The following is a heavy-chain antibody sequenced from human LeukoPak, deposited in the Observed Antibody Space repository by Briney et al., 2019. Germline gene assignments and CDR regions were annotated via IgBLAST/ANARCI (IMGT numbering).Heavy chain of an antibody. CDR3: ARLYDSSGYYYGEAYYFDY. V-gene: IGHV4-39*01. Sequence: TSETLSLTCTVSGGSISSGGYYRSWIRQPPGKGLEWIGSIYYSGSTYYNPSLKSRVTLSVDTSKNQFFLKLSSVTAADTAVYYCARLYDSSGYYYGEAYYFDYWGQGTLVTVSS. CDR2: IYYSGST. D-gene: IGHD3-22*01. CDR1: GGSISSGGYY. J-gene: IGHJ4*02.